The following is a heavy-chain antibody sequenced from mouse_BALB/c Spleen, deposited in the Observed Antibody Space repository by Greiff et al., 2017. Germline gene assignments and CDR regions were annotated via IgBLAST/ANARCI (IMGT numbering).Heavy chain of an antibody. V-gene: IGHV5-15*02. Sequence: EVHLVESGGGLVQPGGSRKLSCAASGFTFSDYGMAWVRQAPGKGPEWVAFISNLAYSIYYADTVTGRFTISRENAKNTLYLEMSSLRSEDTAMYYCARAGDYDAIFAYWGQGTLVTVSA. CDR1: GFTFSDYG. CDR2: ISNLAYSI. D-gene: IGHD2-4*01. CDR3: ARAGDYDAIFAY. J-gene: IGHJ3*01.